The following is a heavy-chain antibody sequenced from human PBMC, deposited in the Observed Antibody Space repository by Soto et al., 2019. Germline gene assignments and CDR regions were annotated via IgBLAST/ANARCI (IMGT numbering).Heavy chain of an antibody. CDR3: ARAWFGRVFGELSFKWFDP. V-gene: IGHV4-31*03. J-gene: IGHJ5*02. D-gene: IGHD3-10*01. Sequence: PSETLSLTCTVSGGSISSGGYYWSWIRQHPGKGLEWIGYIYYSGSTYYNPSLKSRVTISVDTSKNQFSLKLSSVTAADTAVYYCARAWFGRVFGELSFKWFDPWGQGTLGTSPQ. CDR2: IYYSGST. CDR1: GGSISSGGYY.